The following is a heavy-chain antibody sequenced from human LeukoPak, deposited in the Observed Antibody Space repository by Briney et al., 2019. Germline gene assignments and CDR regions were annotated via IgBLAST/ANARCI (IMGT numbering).Heavy chain of an antibody. CDR2: INHSGSI. Sequence: SETLFLTCAVYGGSFSGYYWSWIRQSPGKGLERIGEINHSGSINYNPSLKSRVTVSVDSSRNQFSLKLSSVTAADTAMYYCAFTTGNYYLDYWGQGTLVTVSS. CDR1: GGSFSGYY. J-gene: IGHJ4*02. D-gene: IGHD1-7*01. V-gene: IGHV4-34*01. CDR3: AFTTGNYYLDY.